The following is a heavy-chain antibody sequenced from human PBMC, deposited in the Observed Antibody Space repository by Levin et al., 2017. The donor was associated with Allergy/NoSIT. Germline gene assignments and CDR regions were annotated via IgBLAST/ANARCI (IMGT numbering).Heavy chain of an antibody. V-gene: IGHV4-31*03. Sequence: SQTLSLTCTVSGGSISSGGYYWSWIRQHPGKGLEWIGYIYYSGSTYYNPSLKSRVTISVDTSKNQFSLKLSSVTAADTAVYYCARDEHYYGSGSYTYYYGMDVWGQGTTVTVSS. CDR2: IYYSGST. CDR3: ARDEHYYGSGSYTYYYGMDV. CDR1: GGSISSGGYY. J-gene: IGHJ6*02. D-gene: IGHD3-10*01.